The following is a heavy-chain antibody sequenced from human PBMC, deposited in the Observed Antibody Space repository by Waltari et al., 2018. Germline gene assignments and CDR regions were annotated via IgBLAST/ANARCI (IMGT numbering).Heavy chain of an antibody. CDR1: GGSISSSSYY. Sequence: QLQLQESGPGLVKPSETLSLTCTVSGGSISSSSYYWGWIRQPPGKGLEGIGNSYYSGSTSYNPSLKVRVAISVDTSKNQFSLKLSSVTAADTAVYYCARDVEAVGPDYWGQGTLVTVSS. V-gene: IGHV4-39*07. CDR2: SYYSGST. J-gene: IGHJ4*02. CDR3: ARDVEAVGPDY. D-gene: IGHD6-19*01.